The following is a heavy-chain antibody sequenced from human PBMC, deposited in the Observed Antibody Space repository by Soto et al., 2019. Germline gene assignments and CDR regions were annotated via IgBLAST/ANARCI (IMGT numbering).Heavy chain of an antibody. J-gene: IGHJ4*02. CDR3: ARVPGLEPLDN. Sequence: QVQLVQSGAEVKKPGASVKVSCKASGYTFTGYYLHCVRQAPGQGLEWVAWINPISGGTKYAQKFQGRVTVTKDTSTSTAYTELSRRTTDDPAVYYCARVPGLEPLDNWGQETLDSVSS. CDR2: INPISGGT. CDR1: GYTFTGYY. D-gene: IGHD1-1*01. V-gene: IGHV1-2*02.